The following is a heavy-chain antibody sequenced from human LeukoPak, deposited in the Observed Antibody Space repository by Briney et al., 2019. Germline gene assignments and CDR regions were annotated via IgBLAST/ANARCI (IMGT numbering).Heavy chain of an antibody. CDR2: ISSSSGYI. CDR1: GFTFSSYS. CDR3: ARVRGGSGRSYAADAFDI. D-gene: IGHD1-26*01. Sequence: GGSLRLSCAASGFTFSSYSMNWVRQAPGKGLEWVSSISSSSGYIYYADSVKGRFTISRDNAKNSLYLQMNSLRAEDTAVYYCARVRGGSGRSYAADAFDIWGQGTMVTVSS. J-gene: IGHJ3*02. V-gene: IGHV3-21*01.